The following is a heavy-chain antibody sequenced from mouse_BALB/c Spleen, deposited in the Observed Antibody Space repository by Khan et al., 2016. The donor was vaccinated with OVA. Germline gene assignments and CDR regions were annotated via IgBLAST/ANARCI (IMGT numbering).Heavy chain of an antibody. CDR2: IYPGSGDT. Sequence: QVQLKQSGAELARPGASVKLSCKASGYTFTDYYINWVKQRTGQGLEWIGEIYPGSGDTYYNERFKGKATLTADNSSSTAYMQLSRLTSEASAVYFCARRNYFGYTFAYWGQGTLVTVSA. CDR3: ARRNYFGYTFAY. D-gene: IGHD1-2*01. J-gene: IGHJ3*01. V-gene: IGHV1-77*01. CDR1: GYTFTDYY.